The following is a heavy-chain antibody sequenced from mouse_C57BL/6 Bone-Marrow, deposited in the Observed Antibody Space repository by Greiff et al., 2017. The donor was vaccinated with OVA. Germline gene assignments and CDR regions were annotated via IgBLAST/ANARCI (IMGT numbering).Heavy chain of an antibody. CDR3: ARGGYGKDFDV. V-gene: IGHV5-4*01. CDR2: ISDGGSYT. Sequence: EVQLVESGGGLVKPGGSLKLSCAASGFTFSSYAMSWVRQTPEKRLEWVATISDGGSYTYYPDNVKGRFTISRDNAKNNLYLQMSHLKSEDTAMYYCARGGYGKDFDVWGTGTTVTVSS. CDR1: GFTFSSYA. J-gene: IGHJ1*03. D-gene: IGHD1-1*01.